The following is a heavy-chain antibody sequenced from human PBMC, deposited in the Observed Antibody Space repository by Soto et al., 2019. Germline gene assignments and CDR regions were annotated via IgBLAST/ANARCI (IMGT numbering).Heavy chain of an antibody. V-gene: IGHV1-8*01. J-gene: IGHJ5*02. Sequence: ASVKVSCKASGYTFTSYDINWVRQATGQGLEWTGWMNPNSGNTGYAQKFQGRVTMTRNTSISTAYMELSSLRSEDTAVYYCARAPGRGRSVIFGVVSPWFDPWGQGTLVTVSS. D-gene: IGHD3-3*01. CDR3: ARAPGRGRSVIFGVVSPWFDP. CDR1: GYTFTSYD. CDR2: MNPNSGNT.